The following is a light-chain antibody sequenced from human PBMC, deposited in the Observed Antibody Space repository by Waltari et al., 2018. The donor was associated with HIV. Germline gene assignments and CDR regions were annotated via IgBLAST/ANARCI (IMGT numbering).Light chain of an antibody. CDR3: QQRSNWPGIT. V-gene: IGKV3-11*01. CDR1: QSVSSY. CDR2: DAS. Sequence: EIVLTQSPATLSLSPGARATLSCRASQSVSSYLAWYQQKPGQSPRLLIYDASNRVTGIPARFSGSGSGTDFTLTISSLEPEDFAVYYCQQRSNWPGITFGQGTRLEIK. J-gene: IGKJ5*01.